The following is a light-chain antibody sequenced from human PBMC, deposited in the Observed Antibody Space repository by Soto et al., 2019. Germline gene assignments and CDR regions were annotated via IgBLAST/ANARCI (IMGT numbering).Light chain of an antibody. V-gene: IGKV1-9*01. Sequence: DIQLTQSPSFLSASVGDRVTITCRASQGISSYLAWYQQKPGKAPKLLIYAASTLQSGVPSRFSGSGSGTEFTLTISSLQAEDFATYYCQQLNSYPRNFGGGTKV. J-gene: IGKJ4*01. CDR1: QGISSY. CDR2: AAS. CDR3: QQLNSYPRN.